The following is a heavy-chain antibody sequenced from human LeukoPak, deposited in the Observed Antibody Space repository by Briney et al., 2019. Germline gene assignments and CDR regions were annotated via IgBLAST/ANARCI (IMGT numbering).Heavy chain of an antibody. Sequence: GRSLRLSCAASGFTFSSYSMNWVRQAPGKGLEWVSYISSSSSTIYYADSVKGRFTISRDNAKNSLYLEMNSLRAEDTAVYYCARDGEGYMDVWGKGTTVTVSS. CDR3: ARDGEGYMDV. V-gene: IGHV3-48*01. J-gene: IGHJ6*03. CDR1: GFTFSSYS. CDR2: ISSSSSTI. D-gene: IGHD7-27*01.